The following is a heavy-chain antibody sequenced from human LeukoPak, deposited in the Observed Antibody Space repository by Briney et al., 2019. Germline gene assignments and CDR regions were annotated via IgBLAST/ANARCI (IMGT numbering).Heavy chain of an antibody. Sequence: SVKVSCKASGGTFSSYAISWVRQAPGQGLEWMGGIIPIFGTANYAQKFQGRVTITTDESTSTAYMELSSLRSEDTAVYYCARVNSMVVTPTYYFDYWGQGTLVTVSS. CDR1: GGTFSSYA. CDR2: IIPIFGTA. CDR3: ARVNSMVVTPTYYFDY. D-gene: IGHD4-23*01. J-gene: IGHJ4*02. V-gene: IGHV1-69*05.